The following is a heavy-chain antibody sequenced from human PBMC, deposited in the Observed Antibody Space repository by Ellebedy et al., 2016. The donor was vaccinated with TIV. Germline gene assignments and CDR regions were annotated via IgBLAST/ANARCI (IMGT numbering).Heavy chain of an antibody. D-gene: IGHD4-17*01. CDR1: GYTLTSYT. Sequence: AASVKVSCKSSGYTLTSYTIHWVRQPSGQGLEWMGWMNPNSGDTGYSLKFQGRVTMTTNRSVSTAYMELLSLASDDTAMYYCAREGGRGYGEIDDWGQGTLVTVSS. V-gene: IGHV1-8*01. J-gene: IGHJ4*02. CDR3: AREGGRGYGEIDD. CDR2: MNPNSGDT.